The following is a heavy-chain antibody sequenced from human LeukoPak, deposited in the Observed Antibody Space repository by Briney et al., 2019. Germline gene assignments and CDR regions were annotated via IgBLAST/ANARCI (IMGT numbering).Heavy chain of an antibody. CDR3: ASGVELLWYYFDY. V-gene: IGHV5-51*01. CDR1: GYSFTSYW. Sequence: GESLKISCKGSGYSFTSYWIGWVRQMPGKGLEWMGIIYPGDSDTTYSPSFQGQVTISADKSIRTAYLQWSSLKASDTAMYYCASGVELLWYYFDYWGQGTLVTVSS. D-gene: IGHD2-2*01. CDR2: IYPGDSDT. J-gene: IGHJ4*02.